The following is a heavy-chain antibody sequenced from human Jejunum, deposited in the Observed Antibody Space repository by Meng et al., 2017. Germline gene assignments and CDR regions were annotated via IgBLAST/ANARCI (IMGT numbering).Heavy chain of an antibody. V-gene: IGHV4-4*02. CDR3: ARRGGAYSTGHFPHFDD. D-gene: IGHD6-19*01. CDR1: GGSISSTNW. Sequence: QGHRQGAGHGLVKPSGTLSLPGAVSGGSISSTNWWSWVRQPPGKGPEWIGDVFHTGSSNYSPSLRSRVTISVDKSKNQFSLNLSSVTAADTAVYFCARRGGAYSTGHFPHFDDWGQGTLVTVSS. J-gene: IGHJ4*02. CDR2: VFHTGSS.